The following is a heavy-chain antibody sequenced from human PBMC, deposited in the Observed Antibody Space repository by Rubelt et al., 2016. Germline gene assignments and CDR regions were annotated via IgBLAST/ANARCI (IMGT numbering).Heavy chain of an antibody. V-gene: IGHV4-59*01. J-gene: IGHJ4*02. Sequence: QVRLQESGPGLVKPSETLSLTCVVSGGSISDTFWSWVRQPPGKGLAWIGYIYYSGSPNYNPSLKSRVTLSVDTAKNQFSLGLSSVTAADTAVYYCARVSSGWMYYFDNWGQGSLVIVSS. CDR2: IYYSGSP. CDR3: ARVSSGWMYYFDN. D-gene: IGHD6-19*01. CDR1: GGSISDTF.